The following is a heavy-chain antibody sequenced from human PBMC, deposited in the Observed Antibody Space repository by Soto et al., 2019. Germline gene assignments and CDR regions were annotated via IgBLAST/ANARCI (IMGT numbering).Heavy chain of an antibody. CDR2: INWNGGST. CDR3: ASGIVGATTYGMDV. Sequence: GGSLRLSCAASGFTFDDYGMSWVRQAPGKGLEWVSGINWNGGSTGYADSVKGRFTISRDNAKNSLYLQMNSLRAEDTALYYCASGIVGATTYGMDVRGQGTTVTVPS. V-gene: IGHV3-20*04. CDR1: GFTFDDYG. J-gene: IGHJ6*02. D-gene: IGHD1-26*01.